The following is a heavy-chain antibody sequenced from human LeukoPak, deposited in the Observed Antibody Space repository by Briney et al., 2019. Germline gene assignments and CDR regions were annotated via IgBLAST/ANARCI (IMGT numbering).Heavy chain of an antibody. V-gene: IGHV3-30*19. CDR3: AREHNGYSSSWQEFQNFDY. D-gene: IGHD6-13*01. CDR2: ISYDGSNK. CDR1: AFIFSHYG. Sequence: GGSLRLSCAASAFIFSHYGMHWVRQVPGKGLEWVAVISYDGSNKYYADSVKGRFTISRDNSKNTLYLQMNSLRAEDTAVYYCAREHNGYSSSWQEFQNFDYWGQGTLVTVSS. J-gene: IGHJ4*02.